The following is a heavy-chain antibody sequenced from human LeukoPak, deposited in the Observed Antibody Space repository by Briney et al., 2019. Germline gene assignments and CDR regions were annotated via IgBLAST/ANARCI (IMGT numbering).Heavy chain of an antibody. CDR1: GYTFTSYD. CDR3: ASLPAAKHYYYYMDV. J-gene: IGHJ6*03. D-gene: IGHD2-2*01. Sequence: ASVKVSCKASGYTFTSYDINWVRQATGQGLEWMGWMSPNSGNTGYAQKFQGRVTITRNTSISTAYMELSSLRSEDTAVYYCASLPAAKHYYYYMDVWGKGTTVTVSS. V-gene: IGHV1-8*03. CDR2: MSPNSGNT.